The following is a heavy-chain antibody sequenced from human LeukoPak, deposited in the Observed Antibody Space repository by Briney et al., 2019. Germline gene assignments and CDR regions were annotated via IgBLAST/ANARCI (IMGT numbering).Heavy chain of an antibody. V-gene: IGHV4-34*01. CDR1: GGSFSGYY. CDR3: ARHQGSLEWLTLYNWFDP. Sequence: SSETLSLTCAVYGGSFSGYYWSWIRQPPGKGLEWIGEINHSGSTNYNPSLKSRVTISVDTSKNQFSLKLSSVTAADTAVYYCARHQGSLEWLTLYNWFDPWGQGTLVTVSS. J-gene: IGHJ5*02. D-gene: IGHD3-3*01. CDR2: INHSGST.